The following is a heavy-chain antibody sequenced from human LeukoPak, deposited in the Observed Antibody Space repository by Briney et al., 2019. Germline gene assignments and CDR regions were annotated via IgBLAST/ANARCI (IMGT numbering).Heavy chain of an antibody. V-gene: IGHV3-23*01. Sequence: GGSLRLSCAASEFTFDSYAMNWVRQAPGKGLEWVSAISGSGANTYYANSVKGRFTISRDNSKSTLFLQMDSPRAEDTAIYYCAKTSVSSGWPELFDFWGQGTLVTVST. CDR2: ISGSGANT. J-gene: IGHJ4*02. D-gene: IGHD6-19*01. CDR1: EFTFDSYA. CDR3: AKTSVSSGWPELFDF.